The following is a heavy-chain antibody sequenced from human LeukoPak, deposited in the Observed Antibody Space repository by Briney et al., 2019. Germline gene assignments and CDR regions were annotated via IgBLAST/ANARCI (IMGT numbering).Heavy chain of an antibody. CDR2: FDPEDGET. Sequence: ASVKVSCKVSGYTLTELSMHWVRQAPGKGLEWMGRFDPEDGETIYAQKFQGRVTMTADTSTDTVYMELSRLRSDDTAVYYCARDFRAAMVSDWFDPWGQGTLVTVSS. V-gene: IGHV1-24*01. D-gene: IGHD5-18*01. CDR1: GYTLTELS. J-gene: IGHJ5*02. CDR3: ARDFRAAMVSDWFDP.